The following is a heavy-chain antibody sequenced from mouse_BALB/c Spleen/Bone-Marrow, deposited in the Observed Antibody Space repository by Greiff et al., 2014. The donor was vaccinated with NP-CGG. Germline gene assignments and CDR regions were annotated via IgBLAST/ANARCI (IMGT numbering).Heavy chain of an antibody. CDR2: ITSGGGNT. CDR1: GFAFSNCD. D-gene: IGHD4-1*01. Sequence: EVMLVESGGGLVKPGGSLKLSCTASGFAFSNCDMSWVRQTPEKRLEWVATITSGGGNTYYPDSVKGRFTISRDNARNTLYLRMSSLRSEDTALYYCARVWDWFAYWGQGTLVTVSA. CDR3: ARVWDWFAY. J-gene: IGHJ3*01. V-gene: IGHV5-9*02.